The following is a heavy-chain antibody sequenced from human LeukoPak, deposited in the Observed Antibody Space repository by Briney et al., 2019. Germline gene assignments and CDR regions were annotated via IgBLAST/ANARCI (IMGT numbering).Heavy chain of an antibody. J-gene: IGHJ4*02. D-gene: IGHD3-10*01. Sequence: PGGSLRLSCAASGFTVSSNYMSWVRQAPGKGLEWVSSISSSSSYIYYADSVKGRFTISRDNAKNSLYLQMNSLRAEDTAVYYCARVGGSGSPKHFDYWGQGTLVTVSS. CDR2: ISSSSSYI. V-gene: IGHV3-21*01. CDR3: ARVGGSGSPKHFDY. CDR1: GFTVSSNY.